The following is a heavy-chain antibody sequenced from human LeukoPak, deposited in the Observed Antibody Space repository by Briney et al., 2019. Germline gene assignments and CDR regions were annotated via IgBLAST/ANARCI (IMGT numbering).Heavy chain of an antibody. V-gene: IGHV3-30*18. J-gene: IGHJ5*02. Sequence: GGSLRLSCAASGFTFSTYGMHWVRQAPGKGLEWVAVISYDGSNEYYADSVKGRFTISRDNSKNTLYLQMSSLRAEDAAVYYCAKDPSSSTRRDWFDPWGQGTLVTVSS. CDR3: AKDPSSSTRRDWFDP. CDR1: GFTFSTYG. D-gene: IGHD2-2*01. CDR2: ISYDGSNE.